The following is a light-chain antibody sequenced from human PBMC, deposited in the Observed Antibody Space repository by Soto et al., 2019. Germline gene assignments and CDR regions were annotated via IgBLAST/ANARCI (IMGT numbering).Light chain of an antibody. Sequence: QSALTQPRSVSGSPGQSVTISCTGASSDVGDYNSVSWYQQHPGKAPKLIIYDVSKRPSGVPDRFSASKSGNTASLTISGLQAEDEADYYCCSYAGTYFFGTGTKVTVL. CDR2: DVS. V-gene: IGLV2-11*01. CDR3: CSYAGTYF. CDR1: SSDVGDYNS. J-gene: IGLJ1*01.